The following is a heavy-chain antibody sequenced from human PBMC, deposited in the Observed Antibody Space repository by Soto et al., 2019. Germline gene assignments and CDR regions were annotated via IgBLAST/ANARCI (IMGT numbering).Heavy chain of an antibody. CDR1: GYTFTSYD. CDR2: MNPNTGNS. J-gene: IGHJ4*02. Sequence: VASVKVSSKASGYTFTSYDIYWVRQATGQGLEWMGWMNPNTGNSGYAQKFQGRVTVTSDTSINTVYMELSSLRSEDTAVYYCARRAETNGWNGFGADKYYFDFWGQGTLVTVSS. CDR3: ARRAETNGWNGFGADKYYFDF. D-gene: IGHD1-1*01. V-gene: IGHV1-8*01.